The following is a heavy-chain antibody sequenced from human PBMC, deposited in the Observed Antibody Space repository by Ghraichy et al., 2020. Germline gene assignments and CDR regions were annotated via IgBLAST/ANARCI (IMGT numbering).Heavy chain of an antibody. Sequence: GGSLRLSCAASGFTFSSYGMHWVRQAPGKGLDLEWVAVIWYYGSNKYYADSVKGRFTISRDNSKNTLYLQMNSLRAEDTAVYYCARAAMTTVTYPDNWGQGTLVTVSS. CDR2: IWYYGSNK. CDR3: ARAAMTTVTYPDN. D-gene: IGHD4-17*01. V-gene: IGHV3-33*01. J-gene: IGHJ4*02. CDR1: GFTFSSYG.